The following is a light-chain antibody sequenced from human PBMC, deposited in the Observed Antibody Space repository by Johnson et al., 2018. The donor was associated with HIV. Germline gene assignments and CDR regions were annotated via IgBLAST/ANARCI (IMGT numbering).Light chain of an antibody. Sequence: QSVLTQPPSVSAAPGQKVTISCSVSSSNIGNNYVSWYQHLPGTAPKLLIYENNKRPSGIPDRFSGSKSGTSATLGITGLQTWDEADYYCGTWDSSLSAEVFGTGTKVTVL. J-gene: IGLJ1*01. V-gene: IGLV1-51*02. CDR2: ENN. CDR1: SSNIGNNY. CDR3: GTWDSSLSAEV.